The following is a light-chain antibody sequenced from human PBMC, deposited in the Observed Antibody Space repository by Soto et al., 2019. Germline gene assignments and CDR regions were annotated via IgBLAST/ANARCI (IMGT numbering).Light chain of an antibody. Sequence: DIQMTQSPSTLSGSVGDRVTITCRASQTISSWLAWYQQKPGKAPKLLIYKASTLKSGVPSRFSGSGSGTEFTLTISSLQPDDFATYYCQQSLGNPRTFGGGTKVEI. CDR1: QTISSW. V-gene: IGKV1-5*03. CDR3: QQSLGNPRT. J-gene: IGKJ4*01. CDR2: KAS.